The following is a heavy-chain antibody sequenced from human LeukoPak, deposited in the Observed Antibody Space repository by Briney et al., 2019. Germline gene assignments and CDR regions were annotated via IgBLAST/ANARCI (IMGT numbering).Heavy chain of an antibody. D-gene: IGHD3-3*01. CDR2: MNPNSGNT. J-gene: IGHJ6*03. Sequence: ASVKVSCKASGYTFTSYDINWVRQATGQGLEWMGWMNPNSGNTGYAQKFQGRVTMTRNTSISTAYMELSSLRSEDTAVYYCARLISQIYDFGSGYYYYMDVWGKGTTVTVSS. CDR3: ARLISQIYDFGSGYYYYMDV. CDR1: GYTFTSYD. V-gene: IGHV1-8*01.